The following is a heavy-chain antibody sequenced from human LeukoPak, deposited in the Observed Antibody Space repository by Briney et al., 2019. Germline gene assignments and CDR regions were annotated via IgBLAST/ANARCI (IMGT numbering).Heavy chain of an antibody. J-gene: IGHJ4*02. CDR2: ISGSGGST. D-gene: IGHD6-13*01. Sequence: GGSLRLSCAASGFTFSSYAMGWVRQAPGKGLEWVSAISGSGGSTYYADSVKGRFTISRDNSKNTLYLQMNSLRAEDTAVYYCAKRPGVYSSSWYFDYWGQGTLVTVSS. V-gene: IGHV3-23*01. CDR3: AKRPGVYSSSWYFDY. CDR1: GFTFSSYA.